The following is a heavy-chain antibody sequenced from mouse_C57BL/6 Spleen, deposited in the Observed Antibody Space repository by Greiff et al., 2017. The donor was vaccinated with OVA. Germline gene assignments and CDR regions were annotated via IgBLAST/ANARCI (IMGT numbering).Heavy chain of an antibody. D-gene: IGHD1-1*01. CDR3: ARNYYGSGDYFDY. V-gene: IGHV1-69*01. Sequence: QVHVKQPGAELVMPGASVKLSCKASGYTFTSYWMHWVKQRPGQGLEWIGEIDPSDSYTNYNQKFKGKSTLTVDKSSSTAYMQLSSLTSEDSAVYYCARNYYGSGDYFDYWGQGTTLTVSS. CDR1: GYTFTSYW. J-gene: IGHJ2*01. CDR2: IDPSDSYT.